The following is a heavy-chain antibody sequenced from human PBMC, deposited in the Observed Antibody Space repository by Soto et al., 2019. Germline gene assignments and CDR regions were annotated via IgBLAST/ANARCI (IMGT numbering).Heavy chain of an antibody. D-gene: IGHD5-18*01. CDR3: ARATGMAPFDY. CDR2: IYHSGST. J-gene: IGHJ4*02. Sequence: SETLSLTCAVSGGSINSRNWWSWVRQPPGKGLEWIGEIYHSGSTNYNPSLKSRVTISVDKSKNQFSLKLSSVTAADTAVYYCARATGMAPFDYWGQGTLVTVSS. CDR1: GGSINSRNW. V-gene: IGHV4-4*02.